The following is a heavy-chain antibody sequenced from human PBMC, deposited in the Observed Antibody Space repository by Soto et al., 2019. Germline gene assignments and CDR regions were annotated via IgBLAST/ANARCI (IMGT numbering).Heavy chain of an antibody. V-gene: IGHV3-21*01. D-gene: IGHD3-22*01. CDR2: ISSSSSYI. CDR1: GFTFSSYS. CDR3: ARGQIGSPAFDI. Sequence: GGSLRLSCAASGFTFSSYSMNWVRQAPGKGLEWVSSISSSSSYIYYADSVKGRFTISRDNAKNSLYLQMNSLRAEDTAVYYCARGQIGSPAFDIWGQGTMVTVSS. J-gene: IGHJ3*02.